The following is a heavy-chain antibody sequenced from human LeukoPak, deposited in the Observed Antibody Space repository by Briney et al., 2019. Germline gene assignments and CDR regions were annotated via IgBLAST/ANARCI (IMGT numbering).Heavy chain of an antibody. CDR2: IIPIFGTA. V-gene: IGHV1-69*13. D-gene: IGHD3-3*01. CDR1: GGTFISYA. CDR3: ARDYDFWSGYYTSRDYCYYMDV. J-gene: IGHJ6*03. Sequence: SVKVSCKASGGTFISYAMSWVRQAPGQGLEWMGGIIPIFGTANYAQKFQGRVTITADESTSTAYMELSSLRSEDTAVYYCARDYDFWSGYYTSRDYCYYMDVWGKGTTVTVSS.